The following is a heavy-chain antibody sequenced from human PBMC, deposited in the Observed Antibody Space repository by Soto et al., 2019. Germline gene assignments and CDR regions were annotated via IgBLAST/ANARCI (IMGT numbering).Heavy chain of an antibody. V-gene: IGHV3-74*02. D-gene: IGHD6-13*01. J-gene: IGHJ4*02. CDR3: ARGRQAPLQLVPDY. Sequence: EVQLLESGGGLVQPGGSLRLSCAASGFTFSSYAMSWVRQAPGKGLVWVSRINSDGSSTNYADSVKGRFTISRDNAKNTLYLQMNSLRVEDTALYYCARGRQAPLQLVPDYWGQGTLVTVSS. CDR1: GFTFSSYA. CDR2: INSDGSST.